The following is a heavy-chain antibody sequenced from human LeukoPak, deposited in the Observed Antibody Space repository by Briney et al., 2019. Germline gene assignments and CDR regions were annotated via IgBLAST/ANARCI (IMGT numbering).Heavy chain of an antibody. CDR2: IYYRGRT. V-gene: IGHV4-39*07. J-gene: IGHJ6*02. CDR1: GGSITSSSYY. CDR3: ARTLTSPQVVPAATTSVTYYYYGMDV. Sequence: PSETLSLTCTVSGGSITSSSYYWGWIRQPPGKGLDWIGSIYYRGRTYYNPSLKSRVTMSVDTSKNQFSLKLSSVTAADTAAYYCARTLTSPQVVPAATTSVTYYYYGMDVWGQGTTVTVSS. D-gene: IGHD2-2*01.